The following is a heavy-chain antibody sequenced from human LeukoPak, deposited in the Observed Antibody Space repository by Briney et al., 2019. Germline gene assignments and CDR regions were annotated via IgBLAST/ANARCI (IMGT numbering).Heavy chain of an antibody. Sequence: GGSLRLSCAASGFTFSSYWMHWVRHAPGKGLVWVSRINSDGSSTSYADSVKGRFTISRDNAKNTLYLQMNSLRAEDTAVYYCARDRDSGYDYTGFDYWGQGTLVTVSS. CDR2: INSDGSST. V-gene: IGHV3-74*01. CDR1: GFTFSSYW. D-gene: IGHD5-12*01. CDR3: ARDRDSGYDYTGFDY. J-gene: IGHJ4*02.